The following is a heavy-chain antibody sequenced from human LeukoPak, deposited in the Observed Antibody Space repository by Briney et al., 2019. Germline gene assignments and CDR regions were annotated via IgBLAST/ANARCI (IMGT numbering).Heavy chain of an antibody. D-gene: IGHD3-22*01. CDR3: ARGAEYYYDSSGYPY. J-gene: IGHJ4*02. Sequence: ASVKVSCKASGYTFTSYGISWVRQAPGQGLEWMGWISAYNGNTNYAQKLQGRVTMTTDTSTSTAYMELRSLRSVDTAVYYCARGAEYYYDSSGYPYWGQGTLVTVSS. V-gene: IGHV1-18*01. CDR2: ISAYNGNT. CDR1: GYTFTSYG.